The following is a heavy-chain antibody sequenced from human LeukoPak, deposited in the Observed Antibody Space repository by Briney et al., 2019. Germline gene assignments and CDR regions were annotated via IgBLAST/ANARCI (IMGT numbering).Heavy chain of an antibody. CDR1: GFTFSSHW. D-gene: IGHD3-3*01. CDR2: INSDGSTT. CDR3: ARDDYYLDY. J-gene: IGHJ4*02. Sequence: PGGSLRLSCAASGFTFSSHWMHWVRQAPGKGLVWVSRINSDGSTTNYADSVKGRFTISRDNAKNTLYLQMNSLGAEDTAVYYCARDDYYLDYWGQGTLVTVFS. V-gene: IGHV3-74*01.